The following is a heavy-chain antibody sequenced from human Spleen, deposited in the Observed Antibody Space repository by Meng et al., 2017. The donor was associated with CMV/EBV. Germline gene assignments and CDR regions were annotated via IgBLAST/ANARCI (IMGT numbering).Heavy chain of an antibody. J-gene: IGHJ4*02. V-gene: IGHV3-53*01. Sequence: GESLKISCAASGFSVSSNYMSWVRQAPGKGLEWVSVIYSGGSTYYADSVQGRFSISRDNSKNTLYLQMNSLRAEDTAVYYCARSAPYTGYPIDSWGLGSLVTVSS. D-gene: IGHD3-9*01. CDR3: ARSAPYTGYPIDS. CDR2: IYSGGST. CDR1: GFSVSSNY.